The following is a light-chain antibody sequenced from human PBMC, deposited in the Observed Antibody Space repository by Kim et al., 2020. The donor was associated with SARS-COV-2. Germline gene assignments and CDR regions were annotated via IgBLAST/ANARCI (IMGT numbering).Light chain of an antibody. Sequence: EIVLTQSPVTLSLSPGERATLSCRASQSVSSIYLAWYQQNPGRAPRLLIYIASSRATGIPDRFSGSGSGTDFTLTISSLEPEDFAVYYCHQYSGSPLTFGGGTKVDIK. J-gene: IGKJ4*01. CDR3: HQYSGSPLT. CDR2: IAS. CDR1: QSVSSIY. V-gene: IGKV3-20*01.